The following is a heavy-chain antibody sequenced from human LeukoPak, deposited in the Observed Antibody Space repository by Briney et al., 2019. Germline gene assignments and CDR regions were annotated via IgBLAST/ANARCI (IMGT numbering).Heavy chain of an antibody. V-gene: IGHV3-21*01. CDR2: IGTSTSYI. D-gene: IGHD6-13*01. J-gene: IGHJ4*02. CDR1: GFTFSTYI. Sequence: GGSLRLSCAASGFTFSTYIMNWVRQTPGKGLEWVSSIGTSTSYIYYTDSVKGRFTISRDNSKNTLYLQMNSLRAEDTAVYYCAKGAAAGTYFDYWGQGTLVTVSS. CDR3: AKGAAAGTYFDY.